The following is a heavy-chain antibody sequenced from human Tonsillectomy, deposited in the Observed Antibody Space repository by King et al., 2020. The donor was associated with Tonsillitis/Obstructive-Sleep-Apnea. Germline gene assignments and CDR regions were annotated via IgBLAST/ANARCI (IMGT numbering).Heavy chain of an antibody. CDR3: AKVGESTGLYYYFHYYTVI. Sequence: VQLVESGGGVVQPGGSLRLSCAVSGFTFDDYAMHWVRQAPGKGLEWVSFISGDGGSTYYADSVKGRFTNSRDNSKNSLYLQMNSLRTEDTALYYCAKVGESTGLYYYFHYYTVIWGKGNTVTVSS. CDR1: GFTFDDYA. J-gene: IGHJ6*03. D-gene: IGHD3-16*01. CDR2: ISGDGGST. V-gene: IGHV3-43*02.